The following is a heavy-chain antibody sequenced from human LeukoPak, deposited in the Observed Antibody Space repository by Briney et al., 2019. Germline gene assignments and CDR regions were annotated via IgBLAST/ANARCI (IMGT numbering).Heavy chain of an antibody. CDR2: IIPIFGTA. CDR1: GGTFSSYA. V-gene: IGHV1-69*13. D-gene: IGHD4-11*01. Sequence: ASVKVSCKASGGTFSSYAISWVRQAPGQGLEWMGGIIPIFGTANYAQKFQGRVTITADESTSTAYMELSSLGSEATAVYYSARMRNYRRTNWFDPWGQGTLVTVSS. CDR3: ARMRNYRRTNWFDP. J-gene: IGHJ5*02.